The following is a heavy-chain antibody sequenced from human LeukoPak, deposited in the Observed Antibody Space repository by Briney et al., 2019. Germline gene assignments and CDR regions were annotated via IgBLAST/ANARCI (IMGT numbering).Heavy chain of an antibody. V-gene: IGHV3-48*02. CDR1: GFTFSDYN. CDR3: ARGELLD. D-gene: IGHD1-26*01. J-gene: IGHJ4*02. Sequence: PGGSLRLSCTASGFTFSDYNMHWVRQAPGKGLEWVAFISRSSSSIIYYADSVRGRFTISRDNAHNSLYLEMISLRDEDTAIYRCARGELLDWGQGTLVTVSS. CDR2: ISRSSSSII.